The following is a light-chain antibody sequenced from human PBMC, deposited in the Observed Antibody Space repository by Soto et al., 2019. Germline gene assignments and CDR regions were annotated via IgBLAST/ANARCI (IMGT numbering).Light chain of an antibody. CDR1: SSGGGDYKY. J-gene: IGLJ1*01. CDR2: EVS. CDR3: SSYTTSSTV. Sequence: QSALTQPASVSGSPGQSITISCTGTSSGGGDYKYVSWYQQHPGKAPKLMIYEVSYRPSGVSNRFSGSKSGNTASLTISGLQAEDEADYYCSSYTTSSTVFGTGTKLTVL. V-gene: IGLV2-14*01.